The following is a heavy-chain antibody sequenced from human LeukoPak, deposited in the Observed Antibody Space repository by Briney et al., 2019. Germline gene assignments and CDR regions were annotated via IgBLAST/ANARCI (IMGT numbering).Heavy chain of an antibody. D-gene: IGHD3-22*01. CDR2: IIPIFGTA. V-gene: IGHV1-69*13. CDR3: ARLGPFYDSSSYGDYNWFDP. CDR1: GGTFSSYA. Sequence: SVKVSCKASGGTFSSYAISWVRQTPGQGLEWMGGIIPIFGTANYAQKFQGRVTITADESTSTAYMELSSLRSEDTAVYYCARLGPFYDSSSYGDYNWFDPWGQGTLVTVSS. J-gene: IGHJ5*02.